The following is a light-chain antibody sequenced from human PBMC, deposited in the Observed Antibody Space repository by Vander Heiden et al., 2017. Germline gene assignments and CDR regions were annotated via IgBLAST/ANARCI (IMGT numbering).Light chain of an antibody. J-gene: IGKJ5*01. CDR2: AAS. CDR3: QQSYSTRIT. V-gene: IGKV1-39*01. CDR1: QSISSY. Sequence: DTQMTQSPSSLSASVGDRVTITCRASQSISSYLNWYQQKPGKAPKLLIYAASSLQSGVPSRFSGSGSGTDFTLTISSLQPEDFATYYCQQSYSTRITFGQGTRLEIK.